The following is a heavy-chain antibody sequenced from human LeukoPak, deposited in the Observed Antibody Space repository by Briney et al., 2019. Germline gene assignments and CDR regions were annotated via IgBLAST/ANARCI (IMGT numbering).Heavy chain of an antibody. CDR2: IIPIFGTA. Sequence: GSSVKVSCKASGGTFSSYAISWVRQAPGQGLEWMGRIIPIFGTANYAQKFQGRVTITTDESTSTAYMELSSLRSEDTAVHYCASRYSSGLETIDYWGQGTLVTVSS. CDR1: GGTFSSYA. D-gene: IGHD6-19*01. V-gene: IGHV1-69*05. CDR3: ASRYSSGLETIDY. J-gene: IGHJ4*02.